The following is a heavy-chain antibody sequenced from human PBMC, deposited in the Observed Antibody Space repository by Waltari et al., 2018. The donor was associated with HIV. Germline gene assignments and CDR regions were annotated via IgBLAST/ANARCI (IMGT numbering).Heavy chain of an antibody. Sequence: QVQLVESGGGVVCPGRSLRLSCAASGFSVSRYGMHWVRQAPGKGLEWVAVIWHNGSKKYYAGSVKGRFTVSRDTSKNTLYLEMNRLRAEDTAVYHCVRDPGTLLIAVAGAFDYWGPGIPVTVSS. J-gene: IGHJ4*02. CDR2: IWHNGSKK. CDR1: GFSVSRYG. CDR3: VRDPGTLLIAVAGAFDY. D-gene: IGHD6-19*01. V-gene: IGHV3-33*01.